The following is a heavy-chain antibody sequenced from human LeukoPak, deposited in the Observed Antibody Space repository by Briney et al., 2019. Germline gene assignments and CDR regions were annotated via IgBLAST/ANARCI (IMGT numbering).Heavy chain of an antibody. CDR1: GGSISSYY. Sequence: KASETLSLTCTVSGGSISSYYWSWIRQPPGKGLEWIGYIYYSGSTNYNPSLKSRVTISVDTSKNQFSLKLSSVTAADTAVYYCARDTPLTGFYYWGQGTLVTVSS. CDR3: ARDTPLTGFYY. V-gene: IGHV4-59*01. D-gene: IGHD4-11*01. J-gene: IGHJ4*02. CDR2: IYYSGST.